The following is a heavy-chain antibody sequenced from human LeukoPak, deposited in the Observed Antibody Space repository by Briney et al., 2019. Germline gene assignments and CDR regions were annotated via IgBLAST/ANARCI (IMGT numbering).Heavy chain of an antibody. V-gene: IGHV4-39*01. CDR1: GVSIRGDTYY. J-gene: IGHJ6*03. D-gene: IGHD6-19*01. CDR2: YHIGNT. Sequence: SETLSLTCTVSGVSIRGDTYYWGWIRQPPGKGLEWIGNYHIGNTYYNPSLKGRVTISEDTSKNQFSLRVNSVPAADTAVYYCARLWDSTGLYFYYYMDVWGEGTTVTVSS. CDR3: ARLWDSTGLYFYYYMDV.